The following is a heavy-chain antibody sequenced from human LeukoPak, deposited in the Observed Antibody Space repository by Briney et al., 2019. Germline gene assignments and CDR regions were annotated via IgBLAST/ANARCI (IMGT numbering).Heavy chain of an antibody. D-gene: IGHD3-10*01. CDR2: INHSGST. J-gene: IGHJ6*03. CDR1: GGSFSGYY. V-gene: IGHV4-34*01. Sequence: TSETLSLTCAVYGGSFSGYYWSWIRRPPGKGLEWIGEINHSGSTNYNPSLKSRVTISVDTSKNQFSLKLSSVTAADTAVYYCARRGFYYYYYYMDVWGKGTTATISS. CDR3: ARRGFYYYYYYMDV.